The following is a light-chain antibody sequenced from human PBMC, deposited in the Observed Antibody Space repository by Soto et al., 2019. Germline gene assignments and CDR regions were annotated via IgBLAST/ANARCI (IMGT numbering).Light chain of an antibody. CDR2: DVS. CDR3: RTYATSNPRQLD. Sequence: QSALTQPASVSGSPGQSITISCTGTSSDVGGYNYVSWYQHHPGKAPKLMIYDVSNRPSGVSNRFSGSKSGNTASLTISGLQPEDEADYYSRTYATSNPRQLDFRPGTKVPVL. J-gene: IGLJ1*01. V-gene: IGLV2-14*03. CDR1: SSDVGGYNY.